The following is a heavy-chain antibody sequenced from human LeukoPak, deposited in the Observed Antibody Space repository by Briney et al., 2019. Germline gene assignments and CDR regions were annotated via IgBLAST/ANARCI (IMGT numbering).Heavy chain of an antibody. Sequence: GGSLRLSCAASGFTFSSHAMSWARQAPGKGLEWDSAVSARGENTYYADSVKGRFTISRDNSRNTLYLQMNSLRAEDTAVYFCAREKGVARSSGWHAFDIWGQGALVTVS. J-gene: IGHJ3*02. D-gene: IGHD6-19*01. CDR2: VSARGENT. V-gene: IGHV3-23*01. CDR3: AREKGVARSSGWHAFDI. CDR1: GFTFSSHA.